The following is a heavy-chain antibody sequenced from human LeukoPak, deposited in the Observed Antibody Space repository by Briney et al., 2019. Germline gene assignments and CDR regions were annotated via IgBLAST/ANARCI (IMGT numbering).Heavy chain of an antibody. D-gene: IGHD3-10*01. J-gene: IGHJ5*02. CDR3: ASSTYYYGSGSYYNPNWFDP. V-gene: IGHV3-23*01. CDR2: IGGXGDTT. Sequence: XEXVXVIGGXGDTTYYADSVRGRFTISRDNFKNTLYLQMNSLRAEDTAVYYCASSTYYYGSGSYYNPNWFDPWGQGTLVTVSS.